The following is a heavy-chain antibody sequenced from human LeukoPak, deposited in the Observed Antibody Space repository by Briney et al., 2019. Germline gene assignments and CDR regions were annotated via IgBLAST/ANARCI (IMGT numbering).Heavy chain of an antibody. V-gene: IGHV3-74*01. CDR1: GFTFGSSW. J-gene: IGHJ2*01. CDR2: INSDGSSI. CDR3: ARVPMGDSSGWY. D-gene: IGHD6-19*01. Sequence: GGSLRLSCAASGFTFGSSWMHWVRRAPGKGLDWVSRINSDGSSIAYADSVKGRFTISRDNAKNTLYLQMNSLRAEDTAVYYCARVPMGDSSGWY.